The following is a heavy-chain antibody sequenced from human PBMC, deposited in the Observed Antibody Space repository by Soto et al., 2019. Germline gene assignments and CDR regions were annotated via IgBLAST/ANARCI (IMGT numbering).Heavy chain of an antibody. J-gene: IGHJ4*02. CDR2: INHSGST. CDR3: ARRRVTPKLFYDY. D-gene: IGHD2-21*02. V-gene: IGHV4-34*01. CDR1: GGSFSGYY. Sequence: QVQLQQWGAGLLKPSETLSLTCAVYGGSFSGYYWSWIRQPPGKGLEWIGEINHSGSTNYNPSLKSRVTISVDTSKNQFSLKLSSVTAADTAVYYCARRRVTPKLFYDYWGQGTLVTVSS.